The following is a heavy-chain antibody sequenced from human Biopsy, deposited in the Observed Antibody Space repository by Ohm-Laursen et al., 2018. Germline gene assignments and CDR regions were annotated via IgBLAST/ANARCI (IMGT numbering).Heavy chain of an antibody. CDR2: THYSGTT. V-gene: IGHV4-39*01. CDR1: GVSISSTTYY. D-gene: IGHD1-26*01. CDR3: ARQGEWEHFADY. J-gene: IGHJ4*02. Sequence: SDTLSLTCRVSGVSISSTTYYWGWIRQPPGKGLEWIGSTHYSGTTYYHAPLRSRVTISVDKSKNQFSLKLTSVTAAETAVYYCARQGEWEHFADYWGQGTLVSVSS.